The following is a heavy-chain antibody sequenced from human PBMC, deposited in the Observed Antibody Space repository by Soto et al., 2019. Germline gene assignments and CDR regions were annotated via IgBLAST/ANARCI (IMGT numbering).Heavy chain of an antibody. D-gene: IGHD5-12*01. J-gene: IGHJ6*02. CDR3: ARLYSGYDYYYYGMDV. Sequence: QVQLQESGPGLVKPSQTLSLTCTVSGGSISSGDYYWSWIRQPPGKGLEWIGYIYYSGSTYYNPSLKSRVTISVDTSTNQFSLKLSSVTAADTAVYYCARLYSGYDYYYYGMDVWGQGTTVTVSS. V-gene: IGHV4-30-4*01. CDR1: GGSISSGDYY. CDR2: IYYSGST.